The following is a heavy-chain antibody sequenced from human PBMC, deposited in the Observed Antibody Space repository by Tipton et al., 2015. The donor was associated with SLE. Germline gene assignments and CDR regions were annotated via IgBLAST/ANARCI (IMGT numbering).Heavy chain of an antibody. J-gene: IGHJ3*01. V-gene: IGHV4-59*12. CDR1: GGSISGYY. Sequence: TLSLTCTVSGGSISGYYWSWIRQPPGEGLECIGYVYSSEDTHYNPSLKSRVSMSIDTSKNQFSLTLMSVTAADTAVYFCARIIAGHGDAFDVWGQGTMVTVSS. CDR2: VYSSEDT. CDR3: ARIIAGHGDAFDV.